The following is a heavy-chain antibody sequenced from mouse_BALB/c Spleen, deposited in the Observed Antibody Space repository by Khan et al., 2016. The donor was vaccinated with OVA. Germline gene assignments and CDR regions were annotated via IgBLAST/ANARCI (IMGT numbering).Heavy chain of an antibody. V-gene: IGHV2-9*02. D-gene: IGHD1-1*01. CDR1: GFSLTSYG. Sequence: QVQLKQSGPGLVAPSQSLSITCTVSGFSLTSYGVHWVRQPPGKGLEWLGVIWAGGSTNSNSALLSRLSISKDNSKSQVFLKMNSLQTDDTAMYYCARDTTVESYWYFDVWGAGTTVTVSS. CDR2: IWAGGST. J-gene: IGHJ1*01. CDR3: ARDTTVESYWYFDV.